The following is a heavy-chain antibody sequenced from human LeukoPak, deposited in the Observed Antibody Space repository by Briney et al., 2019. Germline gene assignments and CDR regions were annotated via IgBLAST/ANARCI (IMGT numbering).Heavy chain of an antibody. Sequence: SETLSLTCAVYGGSFSGYYRSWIRQPPGKGLECIGEINHSGSTNYNPSLKSRVTISVDTSKNQFSLKLSSVTAADTAVYYCARVFVVVPAANNWFDPWGQGTLVTVSS. D-gene: IGHD2-2*01. J-gene: IGHJ5*02. V-gene: IGHV4-34*01. CDR2: INHSGST. CDR3: ARVFVVVPAANNWFDP. CDR1: GGSFSGYY.